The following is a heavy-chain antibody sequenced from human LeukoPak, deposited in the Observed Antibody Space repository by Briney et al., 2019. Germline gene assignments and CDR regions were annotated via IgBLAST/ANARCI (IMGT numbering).Heavy chain of an antibody. D-gene: IGHD4-17*01. J-gene: IGHJ4*02. CDR2: IRHDGSNK. Sequence: PGGSLRLSCAASGFTFSSYGMHWVRQAPGKGLEWVAFIRHDGSNKNYADSVKVRFTISRDNSKNTLYLQMDSLRAEDTAVYYCARDYYLIPTTVTSNWGQGTLVTVSS. V-gene: IGHV3-30*02. CDR3: ARDYYLIPTTVTSN. CDR1: GFTFSSYG.